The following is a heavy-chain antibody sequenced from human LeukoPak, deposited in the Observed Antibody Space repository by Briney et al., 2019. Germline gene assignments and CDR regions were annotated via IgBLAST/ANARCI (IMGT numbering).Heavy chain of an antibody. CDR2: VYTSGST. J-gene: IGHJ4*02. CDR1: GGSISSGSYY. CDR3: ARVSSEWLVPDY. Sequence: SQTLSLTCTVSGGSISSGSYYWSWIRQPAGKGLEWIGRVYTSGSTNYNPSLKSRVTISVDTSKNQFSLKLSSVTAADTAVYYCARVSSEWLVPDYWGQGTLVTVSS. D-gene: IGHD6-19*01. V-gene: IGHV4-61*02.